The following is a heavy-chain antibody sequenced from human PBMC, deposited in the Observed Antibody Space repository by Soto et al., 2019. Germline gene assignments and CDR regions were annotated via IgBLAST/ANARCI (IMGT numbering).Heavy chain of an antibody. Sequence: GGSLRLSCAASGFTFSSYWMSWVRQAPGKGLEWVANIKQDGSEKYYVDSVKGRFTISRDNSKNTVYLQMNSLRAEDTAVYYCVRGDNWNDEASDYWGQGTLVTVSS. J-gene: IGHJ4*02. CDR3: VRGDNWNDEASDY. V-gene: IGHV3-7*02. CDR1: GFTFSSYW. D-gene: IGHD1-1*01. CDR2: IKQDGSEK.